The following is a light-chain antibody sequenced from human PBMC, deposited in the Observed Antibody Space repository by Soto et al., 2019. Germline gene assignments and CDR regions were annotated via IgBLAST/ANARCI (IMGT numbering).Light chain of an antibody. Sequence: ETVLTQSPATLSLSPGERATLSCRASPSVKTYLAWYQQQPGQVPRLLIYDASNRATGIPARFSGSGSGTDFTLTISSLAPEDFAVYYCQSRSSWPPVLTFGGGTKVEIK. CDR2: DAS. V-gene: IGKV3-11*01. CDR1: PSVKTY. CDR3: QSRSSWPPVLT. J-gene: IGKJ4*01.